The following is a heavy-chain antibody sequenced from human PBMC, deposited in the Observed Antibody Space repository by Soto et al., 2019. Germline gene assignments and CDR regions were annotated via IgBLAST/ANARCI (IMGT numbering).Heavy chain of an antibody. D-gene: IGHD3-9*01. CDR2: IIPSFVTA. Sequence: QVQLVQSGAEVTKPGSSVKVSCKASGGTFSSYAISWVRQAPGQGLEWMGGIIPSFVTANYAQKFQGRVTITADESTSTAYMELSSLRSEDTAVYYCARVLRYPDGPFDYWGQGTLVTVSS. J-gene: IGHJ4*02. CDR3: ARVLRYPDGPFDY. V-gene: IGHV1-69*01. CDR1: GGTFSSYA.